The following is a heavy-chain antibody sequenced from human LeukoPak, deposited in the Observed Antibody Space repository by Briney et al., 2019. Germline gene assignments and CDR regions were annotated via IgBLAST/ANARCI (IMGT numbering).Heavy chain of an antibody. CDR3: AKDMGYQGGAGIDF. CDR1: GFTFSSYG. V-gene: IGHV3-30*18. Sequence: GGSLRLSCAASGFTFSSYGMHWVRQAPGKGLEWVAVISYDGSNKYYADSVKGRFTISRDNAKNSLYLQMNSLRTDDTAFYYCAKDMGYQGGAGIDFWGQGTLVTVSS. CDR2: ISYDGSNK. J-gene: IGHJ4*02. D-gene: IGHD2-2*01.